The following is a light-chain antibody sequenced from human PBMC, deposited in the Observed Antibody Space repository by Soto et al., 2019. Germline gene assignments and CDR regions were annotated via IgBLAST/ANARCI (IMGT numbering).Light chain of an antibody. CDR2: SAS. V-gene: IGKV1-39*01. CDR1: QSISRY. Sequence: DIQMAQSPSSLSASVGDRVTITCRADQSISRYLNWYQQKPGRAPNLLIYSASTLQSGVPSRFSGSGSDTDFTLTISSLQPEDFATYYCQQGYSAPWTFGQGTQVESK. CDR3: QQGYSAPWT. J-gene: IGKJ1*01.